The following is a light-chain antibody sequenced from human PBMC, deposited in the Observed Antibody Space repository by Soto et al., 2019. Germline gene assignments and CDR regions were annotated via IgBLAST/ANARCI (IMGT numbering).Light chain of an antibody. CDR1: SSDVGGYNY. J-gene: IGLJ1*01. V-gene: IGLV2-14*03. Sequence: QSVLTQPASVSGSPGQSITISCTGTSSDVGGYNYVSWYQHHPGKAPKLMIFDVSNRPSGVSNRFSDSKSGNTASLTSSGLQPEDEADYYCSAYTTSNTRQIVFGTGTQVTVL. CDR3: SAYTTSNTRQIV. CDR2: DVS.